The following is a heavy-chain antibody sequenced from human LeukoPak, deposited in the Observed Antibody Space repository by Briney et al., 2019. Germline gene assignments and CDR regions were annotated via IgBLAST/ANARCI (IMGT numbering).Heavy chain of an antibody. V-gene: IGHV3-9*01. CDR2: ISWNSGSI. J-gene: IGHJ5*02. CDR3: AKDIRGYSYGSWFDP. D-gene: IGHD5-18*01. CDR1: GFTFDDYA. Sequence: GRSLRLSCAASGFTFDDYAMHWVRQAPGKGLEWVSGISWNSGSIGYADSVKGRFTISRDNAKNSLYLQMNGLRAEDTALYYCAKDIRGYSYGSWFDPWGQGTLVTVSS.